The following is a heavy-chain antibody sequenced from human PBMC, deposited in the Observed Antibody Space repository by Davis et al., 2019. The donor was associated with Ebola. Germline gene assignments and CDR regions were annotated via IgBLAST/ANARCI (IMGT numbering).Heavy chain of an antibody. CDR3: AKDNRNIWSDV. D-gene: IGHD2/OR15-2a*01. V-gene: IGHV3-33*06. J-gene: IGHJ3*01. CDR1: GFTFSSYG. CDR2: IWYDGSNK. Sequence: GGSLRLSCAASGFTFSSYGMHWVRQAPGKGLEWVAVIWYDGSNKYYADSVKGRFTISRDNSKNTLYLQMNGLRVEDTAIYYCAKDNRNIWSDVWGQGTMVTVSS.